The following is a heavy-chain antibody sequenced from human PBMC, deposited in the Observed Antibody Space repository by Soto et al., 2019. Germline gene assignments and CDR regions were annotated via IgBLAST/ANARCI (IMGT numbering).Heavy chain of an antibody. CDR1: GFSLTTIGVG. CDR3: VSGCFPNCFDP. D-gene: IGHD3-10*01. V-gene: IGHV2-5*01. CDR2: LYWNDDK. J-gene: IGHJ5*02. Sequence: QITLKESGPTLVKPTQTLTLTCTFSGFSLTTIGVGVGWIRQPPGKALEWLALLYWNDDKRYSPSLKSRLTITKVTAKNPVVISISNMDPVDTATYYCVSGCFPNCFDPWCQGTLVTVSS.